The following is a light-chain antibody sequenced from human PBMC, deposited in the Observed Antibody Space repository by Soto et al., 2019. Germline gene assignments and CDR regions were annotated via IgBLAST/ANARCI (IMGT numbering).Light chain of an antibody. CDR1: QSVSTN. CDR2: GAS. V-gene: IGKV3-15*01. Sequence: EIVMTQSPTTLSVSPGERATLSCRASQSVSTNLAWYQQKPGQVPSLLIYGASTRASGIPARFSGGGSGTEFTLTIGSLQSEDFAVYYCQQYSSSPSFGQGTRLEIK. J-gene: IGKJ5*01. CDR3: QQYSSSPS.